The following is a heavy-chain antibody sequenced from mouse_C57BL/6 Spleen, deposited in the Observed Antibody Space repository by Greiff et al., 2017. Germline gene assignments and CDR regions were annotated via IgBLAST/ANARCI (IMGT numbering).Heavy chain of an antibody. CDR2: IYPGSGST. CDR1: GYTFTSYS. V-gene: IGHV1-55*01. CDR3: ARLGNYDNFDY. J-gene: IGHJ2*01. D-gene: IGHD2-4*01. Sequence: HVLLQQPGAGFVKPGASVKMSCTASGYTFTSYSITWVQQTPGQGLEWIGDIYPGSGSTNYTEKFKSKVTPSVDTSTNTAYMQLSGLTSEDSAVYYCARLGNYDNFDYWGQGTTLTVSS.